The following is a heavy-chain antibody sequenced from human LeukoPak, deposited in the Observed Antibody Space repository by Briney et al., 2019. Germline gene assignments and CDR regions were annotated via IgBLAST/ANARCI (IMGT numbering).Heavy chain of an antibody. J-gene: IGHJ6*03. D-gene: IGHD3-3*01. CDR3: ASDLTGYPAGYMDV. V-gene: IGHV3-23*01. CDR1: GFTFSSSA. Sequence: PGGSLRLSCAATGFTFSSSAMSWVRQAPGKGLEWVSAISGSGASTHCVDSVKGRFTISRDNSKNTLYLQMNSLRAEDTAVYYCASDLTGYPAGYMDVWGKGTTVTVSS. CDR2: ISGSGAST.